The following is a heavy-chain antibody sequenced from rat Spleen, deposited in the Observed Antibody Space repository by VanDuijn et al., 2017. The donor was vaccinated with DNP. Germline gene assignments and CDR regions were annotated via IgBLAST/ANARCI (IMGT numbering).Heavy chain of an antibody. CDR2: IWTGGST. Sequence: QVQLKESGPGLVQPSQTLSLTCTVSGFSLTSYNVHWVRQPTGKGLEWMGIIWTGGSTDYNSALKSRLSISRETSKSQVFLKMNSLQTEDIATYYCARAITYYGYFDYWGQGVMVTVSS. V-gene: IGHV2-30*01. D-gene: IGHD1-9*01. CDR3: ARAITYYGYFDY. J-gene: IGHJ2*01. CDR1: GFSLTSYN.